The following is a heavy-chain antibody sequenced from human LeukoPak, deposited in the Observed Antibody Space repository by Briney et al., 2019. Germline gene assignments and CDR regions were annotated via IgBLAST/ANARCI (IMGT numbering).Heavy chain of an antibody. J-gene: IGHJ4*02. CDR3: SRDPSNTILYRLAY. V-gene: IGHV3-23*01. CDR2: ISADSQVT. Sequence: GGSLSLSCAASGFAFGTYAMSWVRQAPGMGPEWVSSISADSQVTYYADSMEGRFTVSRDNYKSTLYLQLNSLRAEDTATYYCSRDPSNTILYRLAYWGQGTLVTVSS. D-gene: IGHD3-16*02. CDR1: GFAFGTYA.